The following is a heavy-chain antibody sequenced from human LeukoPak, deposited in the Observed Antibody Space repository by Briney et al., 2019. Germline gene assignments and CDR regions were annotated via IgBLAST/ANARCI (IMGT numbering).Heavy chain of an antibody. CDR3: VRDLYMRRDSWYGVRSFDN. V-gene: IGHV3-74*01. Sequence: GGSLRLSCVASGFTFSTYWMHWVRHAPGKGLVWVSRINSDGSATIFADSVKGRFTMSRDNAKNTLYLQMSSLRAEDTAVYYCVRDLYMRRDSWYGVRSFDNWGQGTLVTVSS. CDR2: INSDGSAT. D-gene: IGHD6-13*01. CDR1: GFTFSTYW. J-gene: IGHJ4*02.